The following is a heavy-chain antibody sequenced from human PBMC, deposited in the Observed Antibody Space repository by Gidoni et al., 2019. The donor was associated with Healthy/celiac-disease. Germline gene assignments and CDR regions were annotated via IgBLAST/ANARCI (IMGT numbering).Heavy chain of an antibody. CDR3: VKPGGGRYSGYDLERSPFDY. CDR1: GFTFSIYA. D-gene: IGHD5-12*01. CDR2: ISSNGGST. V-gene: IGHV3-64D*06. Sequence: EVQLVESGGGLVQPGGSLRLSCSASGFTFSIYAMHWVRQAPGKGLEYVSAISSNGGSTYYADSVKGRFTISRDNSKNTLYLQMSSLRAEDTAVYYCVKPGGGRYSGYDLERSPFDYWGQGTLVTVSS. J-gene: IGHJ4*02.